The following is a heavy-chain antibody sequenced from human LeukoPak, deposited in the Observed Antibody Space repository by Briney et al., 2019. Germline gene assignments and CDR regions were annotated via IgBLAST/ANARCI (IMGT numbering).Heavy chain of an antibody. Sequence: ASVKVSCKASGYTFTSYYMHWVRQAPGQGLGWMGIINPSGGSTSYAQKFQGRVTMTRDTSTSTVYMELSSLRSEDTAVYYCAREPARGGSSWYRPGIDYWGQGTLVTVSS. CDR2: INPSGGST. J-gene: IGHJ4*02. D-gene: IGHD6-13*01. V-gene: IGHV1-46*01. CDR1: GYTFTSYY. CDR3: AREPARGGSSWYRPGIDY.